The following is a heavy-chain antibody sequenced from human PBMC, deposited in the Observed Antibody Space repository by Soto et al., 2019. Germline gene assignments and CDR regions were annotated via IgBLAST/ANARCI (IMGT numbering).Heavy chain of an antibody. Sequence: ESGGGLVQPGGSLRLSCAASGFTFSSYWMSWVRQAPGKGLEWVANIKQDGSEKYYVDSVKGRFTISRDNAKNSLYLQMNSLRAEDTAVYYCASDMGRGVTYNFDYWGQGTLVTVSS. V-gene: IGHV3-7*05. J-gene: IGHJ4*02. CDR1: GFTFSSYW. CDR2: IKQDGSEK. CDR3: ASDMGRGVTYNFDY. D-gene: IGHD3-10*01.